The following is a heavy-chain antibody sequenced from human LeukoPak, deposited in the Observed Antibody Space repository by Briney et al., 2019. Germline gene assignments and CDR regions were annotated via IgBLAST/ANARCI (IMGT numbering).Heavy chain of an antibody. V-gene: IGHV4-59*01. CDR3: ARDGYNSFDS. D-gene: IGHD5-24*01. CDR2: VYYSGST. CDR1: GGSIRNYN. Sequence: NPSETLSLTCTDSGGSIRNYNWSWIRQPPGKGLEWIGYVYYSGSTTYNPSLKSRVTISVDTSKNQFSLKLSSVTAADTAVYYCARDGYNSFDSWGQGTLVTVSS. J-gene: IGHJ4*02.